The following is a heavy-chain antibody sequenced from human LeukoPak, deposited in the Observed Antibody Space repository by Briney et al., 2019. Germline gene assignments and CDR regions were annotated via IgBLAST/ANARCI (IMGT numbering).Heavy chain of an antibody. CDR3: AKDRAGYCSGGSCYTTFDP. CDR1: GGSISSGGYY. V-gene: IGHV4-31*03. D-gene: IGHD2-15*01. Sequence: SETLSLTCTVSGGSISSGGYYWTWIRQHPGKGLEWIGYIYYSGSTYYNPSLKSRVTISVDTSKNQFSLVLSSVTAADTALYYCAKDRAGYCSGGSCYTTFDPWGQGTLVTVSS. J-gene: IGHJ5*02. CDR2: IYYSGST.